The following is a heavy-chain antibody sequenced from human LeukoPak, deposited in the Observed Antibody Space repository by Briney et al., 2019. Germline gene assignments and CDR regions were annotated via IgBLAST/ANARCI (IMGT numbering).Heavy chain of an antibody. CDR2: IYTGDSDT. Sequence: GESLKISCKGSGCIFTSYWIGWVRQMPGKGLEWMGIIYTGDSDTRYSPSFQGQVTISADKSISTAYLQWSSLKASDTAMYYCARPYYYGSGSYYFDYWGQGTLVTVSS. CDR1: GCIFTSYW. V-gene: IGHV5-51*01. D-gene: IGHD3-10*01. J-gene: IGHJ4*02. CDR3: ARPYYYGSGSYYFDY.